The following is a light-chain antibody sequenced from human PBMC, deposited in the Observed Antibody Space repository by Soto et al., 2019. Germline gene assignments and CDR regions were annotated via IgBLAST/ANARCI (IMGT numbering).Light chain of an antibody. J-gene: IGLJ1*01. CDR1: SSDIGAYNY. V-gene: IGLV2-8*01. CDR3: SSFVASNNLRV. CDR2: EVN. Sequence: QSALTQPPSASGSPGQSVTISCTGTSSDIGAYNYVSWYQQHPGKAPKLIIYEVNERPSGVPDRFSGSNSGNTASLTVSGLQPEDEAEYYCSSFVASNNLRVFGTGTKVTVL.